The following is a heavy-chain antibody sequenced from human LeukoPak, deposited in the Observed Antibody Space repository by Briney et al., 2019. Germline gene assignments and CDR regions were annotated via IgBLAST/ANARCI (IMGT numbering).Heavy chain of an antibody. CDR2: KGYDGSNE. J-gene: IGHJ6*02. D-gene: IGHD3-9*01. V-gene: IGHV3-33*01. CDR3: ARDVLRYFEWPIYGMDV. Sequence: GRSLRPSCAASGFTFRNYGMHWVRQAPGKGLEWVAVKGYDGSNEYYADSVKGRFTISRDNSKNTLYLQMNSLRAEDSAVYYCARDVLRYFEWPIYGMDVWGQGTTVTVSS. CDR1: GFTFRNYG.